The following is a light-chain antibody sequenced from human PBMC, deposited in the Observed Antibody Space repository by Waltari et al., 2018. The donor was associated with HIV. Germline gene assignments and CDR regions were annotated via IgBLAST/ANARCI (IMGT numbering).Light chain of an antibody. CDR2: KDN. CDR1: ALPKQY. J-gene: IGLJ1*01. V-gene: IGLV3-25*03. CDR3: HTSDSSGTYV. Sequence: SYELTHTPSVSASPGQTARITCLGDALPKQYAYWYQQKPGQAPVLVIYKDNERPSGIPERFSGSSSGTTVTLTISGVQAEDEADYYCHTSDSSGTYVFGPGTQVTVL.